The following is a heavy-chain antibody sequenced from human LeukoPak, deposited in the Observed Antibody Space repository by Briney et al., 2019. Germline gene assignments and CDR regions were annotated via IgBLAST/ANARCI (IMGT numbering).Heavy chain of an antibody. V-gene: IGHV3-7*03. D-gene: IGHD6-19*01. Sequence: SGGSPRLSCAASRFTFSSYWISWVRQAPGKGLEWVANIKQDGSEKYSVDSVKGRFTISRDNAKNSLYLQMNSVRVEDTAVYYCARDVPVAGLDYWGQGTLVTVSS. CDR2: IKQDGSEK. CDR3: ARDVPVAGLDY. J-gene: IGHJ4*02. CDR1: RFTFSSYW.